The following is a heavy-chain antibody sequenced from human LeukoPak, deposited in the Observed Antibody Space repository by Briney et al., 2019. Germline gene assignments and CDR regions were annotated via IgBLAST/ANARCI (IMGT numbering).Heavy chain of an antibody. J-gene: IGHJ5*02. CDR1: GGTFSSYA. V-gene: IGHV1-69*05. CDR2: IIPIFGTA. CDR3: AAWYNWNYGGSNWFDP. Sequence: SVKVSCKASGGTFSSYAISWVRLAPGQGLEWMGRIIPIFGTANYAQKFQGRVTITTDEPTSTAYMELSSLRSEDTAVYYCAAWYNWNYGGSNWFDPWGQGTLVTVSS. D-gene: IGHD1-7*01.